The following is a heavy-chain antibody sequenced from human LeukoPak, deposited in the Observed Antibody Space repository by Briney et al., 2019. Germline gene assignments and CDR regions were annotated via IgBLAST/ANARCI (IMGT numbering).Heavy chain of an antibody. Sequence: PGGSLRLSCAASGFAFSDYEMNWVRQAPGKGLEWVSAISGSGGSTYYADSVKGRFTISRDNSKNTLYLQMNSLRAEDTAVYYCARDRGSYSGSYLYAFDIWGQGTMVTVSS. CDR1: GFAFSDYE. CDR2: ISGSGGST. D-gene: IGHD1-26*01. J-gene: IGHJ3*02. CDR3: ARDRGSYSGSYLYAFDI. V-gene: IGHV3-23*01.